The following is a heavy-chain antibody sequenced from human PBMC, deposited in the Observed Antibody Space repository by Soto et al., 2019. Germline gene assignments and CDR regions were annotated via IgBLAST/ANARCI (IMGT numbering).Heavy chain of an antibody. CDR2: ISSSSSTI. V-gene: IGHV3-48*02. Sequence: GGSLRLSCAASGFTFSSYSMNWVRQAPGKGLEWVSYISSSSSTIYYADSVKGRFTISRDNAKNSLYLQMNSLRDEDTAVYYCARDLRGYSYGWRLGYYYYGMDVWGQGTTVTVSS. CDR3: ARDLRGYSYGWRLGYYYYGMDV. CDR1: GFTFSSYS. D-gene: IGHD5-18*01. J-gene: IGHJ6*02.